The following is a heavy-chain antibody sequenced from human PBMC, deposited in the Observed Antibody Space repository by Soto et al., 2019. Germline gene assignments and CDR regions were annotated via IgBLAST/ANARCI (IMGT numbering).Heavy chain of an antibody. CDR2: LSWNSDSI. CDR1: GFTFDDYG. Sequence: GGSLRLSCAASGFTFDDYGMHWVRQAPGKGLEWVSSLSWNSDSIIYAESVKGRFTISRDNARDSLYLQLNSLRAEDTALYFCAKDFYPLTSPGGYYYGMDVWGQGTTVTVS. V-gene: IGHV3-9*01. J-gene: IGHJ6*02. CDR3: AKDFYPLTSPGGYYYGMDV. D-gene: IGHD2-2*01.